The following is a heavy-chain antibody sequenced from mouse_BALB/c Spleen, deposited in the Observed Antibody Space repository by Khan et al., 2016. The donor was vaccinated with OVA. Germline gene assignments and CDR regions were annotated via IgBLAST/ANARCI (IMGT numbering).Heavy chain of an antibody. Sequence: QVQLTASGPGLVAPSQSLSITCTVSGFSLTSYDISWIRQPPGKGLEWLGVIWTGGGTNYNSAFMSRLSISKYNSKSQVFLKMNSLHNDDTAMYDCVRRGNYDGSFYWYFDVWGAGTTVTVSS. D-gene: IGHD1-1*01. CDR2: IWTGGGT. J-gene: IGHJ1*01. V-gene: IGHV2-9-2*01. CDR1: GFSLTSYD. CDR3: VRRGNYDGSFYWYFDV.